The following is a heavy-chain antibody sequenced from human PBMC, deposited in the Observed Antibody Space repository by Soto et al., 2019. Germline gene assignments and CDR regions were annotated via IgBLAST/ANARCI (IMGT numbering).Heavy chain of an antibody. V-gene: IGHV5-51*01. CDR3: ARLLGQAVLDV. Sequence: YWSWIRQPPGKGLEWMGIIYPGDSDTRYSPSFQGQVTISADKSISTAYLQWSSLKASDTAMYYCARLLGQAVLDVWGQGTTVTVSS. CDR2: IYPGDSDT. CDR1: YW. J-gene: IGHJ6*02. D-gene: IGHD6-19*01.